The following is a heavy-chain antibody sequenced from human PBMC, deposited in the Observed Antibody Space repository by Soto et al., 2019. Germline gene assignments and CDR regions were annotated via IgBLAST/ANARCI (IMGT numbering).Heavy chain of an antibody. CDR3: AKGTRVGATRLECFFDY. V-gene: IGHV3-23*01. Sequence: EVQLLESGGGLVQPGGSLRLSCAASGFTFSSYAMSWVRQAPGKGLEWVSAISGSGGSTYYADSVKGRFTISRDNSKNTLYLQMNSLRAEDTAVYYCAKGTRVGATRLECFFDYWGQGTLVTVSS. J-gene: IGHJ4*02. D-gene: IGHD1-26*01. CDR1: GFTFSSYA. CDR2: ISGSGGST.